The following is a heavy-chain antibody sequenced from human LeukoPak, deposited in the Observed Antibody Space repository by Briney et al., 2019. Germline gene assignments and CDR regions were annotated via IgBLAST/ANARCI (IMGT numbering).Heavy chain of an antibody. CDR1: GFTFSCYA. Sequence: GGSLRLSCAAPGFTFSCYAIHWVRQAPGQGLEWVAVISYDGSNKYYADSVKGRFTISRDNSKNTLYLQMNSLRAEDTAVYYCARDGTEYYDFWSGYLYFDYWGQGTLATVSS. V-gene: IGHV3-30-3*01. CDR3: ARDGTEYYDFWSGYLYFDY. D-gene: IGHD3-3*01. J-gene: IGHJ4*02. CDR2: ISYDGSNK.